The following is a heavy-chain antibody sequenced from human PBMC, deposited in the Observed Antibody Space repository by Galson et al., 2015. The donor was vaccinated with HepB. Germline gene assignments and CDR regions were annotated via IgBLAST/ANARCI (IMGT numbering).Heavy chain of an antibody. D-gene: IGHD3-9*01. CDR2: ITAYNGNT. J-gene: IGHJ3*02. CDR1: GYTFSSYG. CDR3: ARPVSDWSHNDAFDI. Sequence: SVKVSCKASGYTFSSYGISWVRQAPGQGLEWMGWITAYNGNTKYAQKFQGRVTLTTDTSTSTAYMEVRDLRSEDTAVYYCARPVSDWSHNDAFDIWGQGTMVTVSS. V-gene: IGHV1-18*01.